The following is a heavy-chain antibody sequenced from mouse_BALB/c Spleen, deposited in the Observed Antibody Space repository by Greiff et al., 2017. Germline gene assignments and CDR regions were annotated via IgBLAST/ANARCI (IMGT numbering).Heavy chain of an antibody. V-gene: IGHV5-6*01. Sequence: EVKLVESGGDLVKPGGSLKLSCAASGFTFSSYGMSWVRQTPDKRLEWVATISSGGSYTYYPDSVKGRFTISRDNAKNTLYLQMSSLKSEDTAMYYCARPYGNYYAMDYWGQGTSVTVSS. D-gene: IGHD2-1*01. CDR2: ISSGGSYT. CDR3: ARPYGNYYAMDY. CDR1: GFTFSSYG. J-gene: IGHJ4*01.